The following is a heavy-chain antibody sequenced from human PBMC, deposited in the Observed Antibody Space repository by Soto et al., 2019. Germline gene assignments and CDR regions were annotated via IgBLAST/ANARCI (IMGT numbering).Heavy chain of an antibody. V-gene: IGHV3-23*01. CDR1: GFNVSSDV. Sequence: GGSLRLSCAASGFNVSSDVMNWVRQTPGKGLEWVASIFGSGITTYYADSVKGRFTISRDNSKNTLHLQLNSLRAEDTALYYCAKCQSGIFFAAFDLWGQGALVTVSS. J-gene: IGHJ3*01. CDR2: IFGSGITT. CDR3: AKCQSGIFFAAFDL. D-gene: IGHD1-26*01.